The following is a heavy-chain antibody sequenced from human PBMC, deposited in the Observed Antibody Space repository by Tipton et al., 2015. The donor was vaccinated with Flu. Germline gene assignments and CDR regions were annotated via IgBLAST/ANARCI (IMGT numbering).Heavy chain of an antibody. J-gene: IGHJ3*02. CDR1: GDSITSYY. CDR2: IYTTGST. CDR3: ARVPYTSPGHAFDI. V-gene: IGHV4-4*07. Sequence: TLSLTCSVSGDSITSYYWSWIQQPAGKGLEWIGRIYTTGSTNYNPSLNSRVTMSIDTSKNQFALKLSSVTAADTAVYYCARVPYTSPGHAFDIWGQGTMVTVSS. D-gene: IGHD2-2*01.